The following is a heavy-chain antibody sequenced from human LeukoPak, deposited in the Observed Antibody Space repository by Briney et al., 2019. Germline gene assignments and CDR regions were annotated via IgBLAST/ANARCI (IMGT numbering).Heavy chain of an antibody. V-gene: IGHV3-30*18. CDR3: ANQVGAQAAGPFLPTYYGMDV. CDR2: ISYDGSNK. D-gene: IGHD6-13*01. Sequence: QPGGSLRLSCAASGFTFSSYGMHWVRQAPGKGLEWVAVISYDGSNKYYADSVKGRFTISRDNSRNTLYLQMNSLRAEDTAVYYCANQVGAQAAGPFLPTYYGMDVWGQGATVTVSS. J-gene: IGHJ6*02. CDR1: GFTFSSYG.